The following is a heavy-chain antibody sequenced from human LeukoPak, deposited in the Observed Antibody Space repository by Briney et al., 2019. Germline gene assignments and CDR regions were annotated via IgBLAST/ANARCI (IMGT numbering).Heavy chain of an antibody. CDR2: ISSNGGST. V-gene: IGHV3-64*01. J-gene: IGHJ5*02. D-gene: IGHD3-3*01. CDR1: GFTFSSYA. CDR3: ARDQYYDFWSGLNWFDP. Sequence: GGSLRLSCAASGFTFSSYAMHWVRQAPGKGLEYVSAISSNGGSTYYANSVKGRFTISRDNSKNTLYLQMGSLRAEDMAVYHCARDQYYDFWSGLNWFDPWGQGTLVTVSS.